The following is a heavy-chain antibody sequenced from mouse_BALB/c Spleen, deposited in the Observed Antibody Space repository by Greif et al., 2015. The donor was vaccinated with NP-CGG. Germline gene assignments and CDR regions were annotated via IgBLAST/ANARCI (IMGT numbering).Heavy chain of an antibody. D-gene: IGHD2-13*01. CDR1: GFTFSSYA. CDR2: ISSGGSYT. Sequence: EVNVVESGGGLVKPGGSLKLSCAASGFTFSSYAMSWVRQSPEKRLEWVAEISSGGSYTYYPDTVTGRFTISRDSAKNTLYLEMSSLRSEDTAMYYCAREGGDYLYYYAMDYWGQGTSVTVSS. V-gene: IGHV5-9-4*01. CDR3: AREGGDYLYYYAMDY. J-gene: IGHJ4*01.